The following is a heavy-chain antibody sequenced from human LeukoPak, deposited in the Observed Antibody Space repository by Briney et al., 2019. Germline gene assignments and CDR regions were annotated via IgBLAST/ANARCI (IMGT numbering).Heavy chain of an antibody. J-gene: IGHJ3*02. CDR2: MNPNSGNT. V-gene: IGHV1-8*01. CDR3: VHLDDSSDYYPDAFDI. D-gene: IGHD3-22*01. CDR1: GYTFTSYD. Sequence: ASVKVSCKASGYTFTSYDINWVRQATGQGLEWMGWMNPNSGNTGYAQKFQGRVTMTRDTSISTAYMELSSLRSEDTAVYYCVHLDDSSDYYPDAFDIWGQGTMVTVSS.